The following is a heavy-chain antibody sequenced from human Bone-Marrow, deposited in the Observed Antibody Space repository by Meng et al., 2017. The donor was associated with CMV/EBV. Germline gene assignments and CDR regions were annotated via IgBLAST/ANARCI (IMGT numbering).Heavy chain of an antibody. CDR3: ARSAKSGYPLIIDFDY. J-gene: IGHJ4*02. V-gene: IGHV1-46*01. CDR2: INPSGGST. Sequence: ASVKVSCKASGYTFTSYYMHWVRQAPGQGLEWMGIINPSGGSTSYAQKFQGRVTMTRDTSTSTVYMELSSLRSEDTAVYYCARSAKSGYPLIIDFDYWGQGTLVTVSS. D-gene: IGHD3-3*01. CDR1: GYTFTSYY.